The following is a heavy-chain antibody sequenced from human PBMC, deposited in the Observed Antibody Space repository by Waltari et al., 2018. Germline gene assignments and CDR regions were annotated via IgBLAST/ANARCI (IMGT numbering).Heavy chain of an antibody. V-gene: IGHV4-34*02. CDR2: TTDSERT. D-gene: IGHD1-1*01. Sequence: QVQLQQWGAGLLKPSETLSLTCAVYGGSFRGYYWSWIRQPPGKGLEWIGKTTDSERTKYNPSLKSRISISVDTSKNQFSLTVFSVTAADAAVYYCARGDGTGKDGYWGQGTRVTVSS. J-gene: IGHJ4*02. CDR1: GGSFRGYY. CDR3: ARGDGTGKDGY.